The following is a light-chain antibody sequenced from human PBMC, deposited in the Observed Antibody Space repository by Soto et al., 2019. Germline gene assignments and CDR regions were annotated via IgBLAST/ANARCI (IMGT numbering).Light chain of an antibody. J-gene: IGLJ3*02. CDR1: SSDVGGYDF. CDR2: QVS. CDR3: SSYISTIVRV. Sequence: QSVLTQPASVSGSPGQSITISCTGTSSDVGGYDFVSWYQHHPGKAPRLIIYQVSNRPSGVSNRFSGSKSGNTASLTISGLQPEDEADYYCSSYISTIVRVFGGGTKVTVL. V-gene: IGLV2-14*01.